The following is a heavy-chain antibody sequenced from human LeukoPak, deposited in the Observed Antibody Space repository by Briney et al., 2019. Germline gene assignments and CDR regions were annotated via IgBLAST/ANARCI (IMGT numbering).Heavy chain of an antibody. CDR2: ISSSSSYI. CDR1: GFTFSSYS. D-gene: IGHD5-12*01. V-gene: IGHV3-21*01. J-gene: IGHJ4*02. CDR3: ARGYSGYHFDY. Sequence: PGGSLRLSCAASGFTFSSYSMNWVRQAPGKGLEWVSSISSSSSYIYYADPVEGRFTISRDNAKNSLYLQMNSLRAEDTAVYYCARGYSGYHFDYWGQGTLVTVSS.